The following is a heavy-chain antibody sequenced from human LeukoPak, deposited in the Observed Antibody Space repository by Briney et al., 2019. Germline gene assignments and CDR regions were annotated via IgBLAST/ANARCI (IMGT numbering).Heavy chain of an antibody. Sequence: ASVKVSCKASGGTFSRYAISWVRQAPGQGLEWMGGIIPIFGTANHAQKFQGRVTITADESTSTAYMELSSLRSEDTAVYYCARLPLTGYSRGYYYGMDVWGQGTTVTVSS. CDR1: GGTFSRYA. D-gene: IGHD3-9*01. V-gene: IGHV1-69*13. J-gene: IGHJ6*02. CDR3: ARLPLTGYSRGYYYGMDV. CDR2: IIPIFGTA.